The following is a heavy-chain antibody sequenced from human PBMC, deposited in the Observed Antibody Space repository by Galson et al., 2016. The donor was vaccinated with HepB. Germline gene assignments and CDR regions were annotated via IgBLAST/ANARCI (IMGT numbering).Heavy chain of an antibody. CDR1: GYNFTNYG. CDR2: ISASNDNT. Sequence: SVKVSCKASGYNFTNYGISWVRQAPGQGLEWMGWISASNDNTNYAQKFKGRVFMTTDTSTNTAYMELRSLTSDDTAVYYCAREGGGTDYGTNFCYFDVWGRGTLVTVSS. V-gene: IGHV1-18*01. D-gene: IGHD4-17*01. J-gene: IGHJ2*01. CDR3: AREGGGTDYGTNFCYFDV.